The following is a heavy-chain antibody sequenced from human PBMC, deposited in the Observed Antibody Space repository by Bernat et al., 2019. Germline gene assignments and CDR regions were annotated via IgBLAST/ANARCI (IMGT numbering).Heavy chain of an antibody. CDR1: GFTFSSYA. CDR3: ARDLAQSGSYSVLWVYYYGMDV. Sequence: QVQLVESGGGVVQPGRSLRLSCAASGFTFSSYAMHWVRQAPGKGLEWVAVISYDGSNKYYADSVKGRFTISRDNSKNTLYLQMNSLRAEDTAVYYCARDLAQSGSYSVLWVYYYGMDVWGQGTTVTVSS. V-gene: IGHV3-30-3*01. J-gene: IGHJ6*02. D-gene: IGHD1-26*01. CDR2: ISYDGSNK.